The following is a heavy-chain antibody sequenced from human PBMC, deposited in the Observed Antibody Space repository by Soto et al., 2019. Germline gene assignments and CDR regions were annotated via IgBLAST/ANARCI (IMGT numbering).Heavy chain of an antibody. CDR1: GGSISSYY. CDR2: IYYSGST. D-gene: IGHD3-10*01. V-gene: IGHV4-59*08. CDR3: ARQGKSATFDY. Sequence: QVQLQESGPGLVKPSETLSLTCTVSGGSISSYYWSWIRQPPGKGLEWIGYIYYSGSTNYNPSLKSRVTISVDPPKNQSSLKRSSVTAAAPAVYYGARQGKSATFDYGGQGTLVTVSS. J-gene: IGHJ4*02.